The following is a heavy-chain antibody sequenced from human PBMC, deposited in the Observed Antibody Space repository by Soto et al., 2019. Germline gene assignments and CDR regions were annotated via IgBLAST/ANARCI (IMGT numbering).Heavy chain of an antibody. J-gene: IGHJ4*02. CDR2: IIPIFGTA. CDR1: GGIFSSYA. D-gene: IGHD3-22*01. V-gene: IGHV1-69*01. CDR3: ARGGSGYVWFNEF. Sequence: QEQLVQSGAEVKKPGSSVKVSCKASGGIFSSYAISWVRQAPGQGLEWMGGIIPIFGTANYAQKFQGRVTITEDESTNTAYMDLNSLKSEDTAIYYFARGGSGYVWFNEFWGQGTLVTVSS.